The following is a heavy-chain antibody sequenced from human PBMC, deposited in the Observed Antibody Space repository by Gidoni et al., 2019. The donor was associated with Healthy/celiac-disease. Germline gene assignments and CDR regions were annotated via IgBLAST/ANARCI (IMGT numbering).Heavy chain of an antibody. V-gene: IGHV3-49*04. Sequence: EVQLVESGGGLVQPGRSLRLSCTASGFTFGDYAMRWVRQAPGKGLEWVGFIRSKAYGGTTEYAASVKGRCTISRDDSKSIAYLQMNSLKTEDTAVYYCTRIGTQLVHYYYSMDVWGKGTTVTVSS. CDR1: GFTFGDYA. D-gene: IGHD6-13*01. CDR3: TRIGTQLVHYYYSMDV. J-gene: IGHJ6*03. CDR2: IRSKAYGGTT.